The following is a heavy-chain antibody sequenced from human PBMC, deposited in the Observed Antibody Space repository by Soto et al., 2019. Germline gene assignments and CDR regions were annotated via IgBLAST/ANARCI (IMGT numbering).Heavy chain of an antibody. D-gene: IGHD3-9*01. CDR3: TGVRYFDWLLIGAFDI. J-gene: IGHJ3*02. V-gene: IGHV3-49*03. CDR1: GFTFGDYA. Sequence: HPGGSLRLSCTASGFTFGDYAMSWFRQAPGKGLEWVGFIRSKAYGGTTEYAASVKGRFTISRDDSKSIAYLQMNSLKTEDTAVYYCTGVRYFDWLLIGAFDIWGQGTMVTVSS. CDR2: IRSKAYGGTT.